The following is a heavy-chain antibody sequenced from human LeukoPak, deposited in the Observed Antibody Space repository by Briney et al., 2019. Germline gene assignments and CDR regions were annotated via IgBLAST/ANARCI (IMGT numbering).Heavy chain of an antibody. J-gene: IGHJ6*03. Sequence: PGGSLRPSSAASGFIVSNDYMSWVRQALGKGLEWVSVIYRGGSTYYADSVKGRFTISRDNSKNTLYLQMNSLRAEDTAVYYCARHVVPAVMYYYYYIHFWAKGTTVTVSS. V-gene: IGHV3-53*01. CDR2: IYRGGST. CDR1: GFIVSNDY. D-gene: IGHD2-2*01. CDR3: ARHVVPAVMYYYYYIHF.